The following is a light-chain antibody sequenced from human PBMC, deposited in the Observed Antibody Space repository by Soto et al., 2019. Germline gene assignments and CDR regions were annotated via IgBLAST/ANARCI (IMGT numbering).Light chain of an antibody. J-gene: IGKJ1*01. CDR3: QQYGSSPLT. CDR1: QSVSSSY. CDR2: GAS. Sequence: EIVLTQSPGTLSLSPGESTTLSCRASQSVSSSYLSWYQQKPGQAPRLLIYGASRRATGIPDRFRGSGSGTDFPLTISRLEPEDIAVYYCQQYGSSPLTFGQGTKVEIK. V-gene: IGKV3-20*01.